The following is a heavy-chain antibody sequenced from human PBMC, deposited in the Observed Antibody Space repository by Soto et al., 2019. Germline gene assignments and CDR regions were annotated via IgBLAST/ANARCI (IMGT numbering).Heavy chain of an antibody. V-gene: IGHV3-30-3*01. D-gene: IGHD6-13*01. Sequence: GESLKISCAASGFTFSSYAMHWVRQAPGKGLEWVAVISYDGSNKYYADSVKGRFTISRDNSKNTLYLQMNSLRAEDTAVYYCAREAAAGLDYWGQGTLVTVSS. J-gene: IGHJ4*02. CDR2: ISYDGSNK. CDR1: GFTFSSYA. CDR3: AREAAAGLDY.